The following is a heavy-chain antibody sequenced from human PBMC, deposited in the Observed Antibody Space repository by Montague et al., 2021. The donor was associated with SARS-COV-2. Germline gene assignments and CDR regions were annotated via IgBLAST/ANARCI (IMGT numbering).Heavy chain of an antibody. CDR3: ARVQRGYYYGLGVSAHFDY. J-gene: IGHJ4*02. CDR2: IYASGNT. Sequence: SETLSLTCTVSGGSISNYYWSWIRQPAGKGLKWIGRIYASGNTNYNPSLKSRVTISVDTSKSQFSLKLSSVTAADTAVYYCARVQRGYYYGLGVSAHFDYWAQGTLVTVSS. CDR1: GGSISNYY. V-gene: IGHV4-4*07. D-gene: IGHD3-10*01.